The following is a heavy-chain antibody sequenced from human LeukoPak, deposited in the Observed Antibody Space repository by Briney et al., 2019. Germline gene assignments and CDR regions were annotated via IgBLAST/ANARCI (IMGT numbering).Heavy chain of an antibody. J-gene: IGHJ4*02. CDR1: GGPISNGNYL. V-gene: IGHV4-61*02. Sequence: SQTLSLTCTVSGGPISNGNYLWSWIRQPAGEGLEWIGRISTSGSTNYNPSLRVTISVDVSKNQFSLSQSSVTAADTAVYYCARGDSGSYYTSGGQGTLVTVSS. CDR3: ARGDSGSYYTS. D-gene: IGHD1-26*01. CDR2: ISTSGST.